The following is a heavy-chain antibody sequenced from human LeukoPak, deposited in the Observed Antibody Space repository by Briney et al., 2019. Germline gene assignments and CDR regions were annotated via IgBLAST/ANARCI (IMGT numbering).Heavy chain of an antibody. V-gene: IGHV3-64*01. Sequence: GGSLRLSCAASGFTFSSYAMHWVRQAPGKGLEYVSAISSNGGSTYYANSVKGRFTISRDNSKNTLYLQMGSLRAEDMAMYYCARDRGKYDILTGYSYYYYMDVWGKGTTVTVSS. CDR3: ARDRGKYDILTGYSYYYYMDV. CDR1: GFTFSSYA. J-gene: IGHJ6*03. D-gene: IGHD3-9*01. CDR2: ISSNGGST.